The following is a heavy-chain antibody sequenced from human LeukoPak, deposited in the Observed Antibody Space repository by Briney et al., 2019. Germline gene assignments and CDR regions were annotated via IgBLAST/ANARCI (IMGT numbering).Heavy chain of an antibody. Sequence: GGSLRLSCAASGFIFSKHGLHWVRQAPGKGLEWVAVLWYDGSNKNYGDSVKGRFTISRDNSKNTLYWQMNSLRAEDTAVYYCARGDMATPGRTSFIDYWGLGTLVTVSS. CDR2: LWYDGSNK. CDR1: GFIFSKHG. CDR3: ARGDMATPGRTSFIDY. D-gene: IGHD5-24*01. V-gene: IGHV3-33*01. J-gene: IGHJ4*02.